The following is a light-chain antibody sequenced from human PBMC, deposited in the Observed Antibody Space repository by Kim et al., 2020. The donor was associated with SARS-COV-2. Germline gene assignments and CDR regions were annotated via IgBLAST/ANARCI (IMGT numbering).Light chain of an antibody. Sequence: SLSPGERATLSCRASQSVSNYYLAWYQQKPGQAPRLLIYGASSRATGIPDRFSGSGSGTDFTLTISRLEPEDFAVYYCQQYSSSDTFGQGTKLEI. V-gene: IGKV3-20*01. CDR1: QSVSNYY. CDR3: QQYSSSDT. CDR2: GAS. J-gene: IGKJ2*01.